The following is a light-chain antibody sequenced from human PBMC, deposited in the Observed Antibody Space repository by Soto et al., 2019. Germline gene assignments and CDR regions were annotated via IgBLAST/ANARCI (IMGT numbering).Light chain of an antibody. Sequence: DMQMTQSPSSLSASVGDRVTITCQASQDIRFYLNWYQQKPGKAPKLLIYDASTLVIGVPSRFSGSGSGTDFTFTISSLQPEDVATYFCQQYDTLLYTFGQATKLEI. J-gene: IGKJ2*01. CDR1: QDIRFY. CDR3: QQYDTLLYT. V-gene: IGKV1-33*01. CDR2: DAS.